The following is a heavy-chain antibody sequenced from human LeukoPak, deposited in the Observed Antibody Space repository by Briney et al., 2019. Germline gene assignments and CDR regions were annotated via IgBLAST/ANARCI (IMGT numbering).Heavy chain of an antibody. V-gene: IGHV4-59*08. D-gene: IGHD4-17*01. Sequence: SETLSLTCTASGGSISSYYWSWIRQPPGKGLEWIGYIYYSGSTNYNPSLKSRVTISVDTSKNQFSLKLSSVTAADTAVYYCARHEVGDYAFDYWGQGTLVTVSS. CDR1: GGSISSYY. J-gene: IGHJ4*02. CDR2: IYYSGST. CDR3: ARHEVGDYAFDY.